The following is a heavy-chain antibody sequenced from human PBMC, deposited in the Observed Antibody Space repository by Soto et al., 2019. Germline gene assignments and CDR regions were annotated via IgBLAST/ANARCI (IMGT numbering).Heavy chain of an antibody. V-gene: IGHV5-51*01. D-gene: IGHD6-13*01. CDR3: ARSLVNGTYEAFDI. J-gene: IGHJ3*02. CDR2: IYPGDSDT. Sequence: PGESLRVSCKGAGYNFNDYCIGWVRQMPGKGLEWMGVIYPGDSDTRYSPSLQGQVTISADKSSSAAYLQWSSLQASDTATYYCARSLVNGTYEAFDIWGQGTMVTVSS. CDR1: GYNFNDYC.